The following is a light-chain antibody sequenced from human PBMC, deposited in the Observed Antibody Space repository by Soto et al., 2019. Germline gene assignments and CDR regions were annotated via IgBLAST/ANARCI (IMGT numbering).Light chain of an antibody. V-gene: IGKV1-33*01. CDR1: QDITNY. CDR2: DAS. Sequence: DIQMTQSPSSLSASVGDRVTITCQASQDITNYLSWYQQKPGKAPELLIYDASNLETGVPSRFSGSGSGTDFTFTISSLQPEDTATYYCQQYDDLPFTFVPGTKVDIK. J-gene: IGKJ3*01. CDR3: QQYDDLPFT.